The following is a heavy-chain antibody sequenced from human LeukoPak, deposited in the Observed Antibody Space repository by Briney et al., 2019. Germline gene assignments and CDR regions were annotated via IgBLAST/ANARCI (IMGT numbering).Heavy chain of an antibody. J-gene: IGHJ4*02. D-gene: IGHD3-3*01. CDR2: IYPGDSDT. CDR3: ARQLGSAISPFDY. CDR1: GYSFTSYW. Sequence: GESLKISCKGSGYSFTSYWIGWVRQMPGKGLEWMGIIYPGDSDTRYSPSFQGQVTISADKSISTAYLHWSSLKASDTAMYYCARQLGSAISPFDYWGQGTLVTVSS. V-gene: IGHV5-51*01.